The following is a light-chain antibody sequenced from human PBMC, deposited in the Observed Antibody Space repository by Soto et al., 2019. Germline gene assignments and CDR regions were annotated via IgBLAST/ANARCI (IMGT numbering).Light chain of an antibody. J-gene: IGKJ4*01. CDR1: QNIDIY. CDR2: GAS. Sequence: DIQMTQSPSSLSASVGDRITITCRASQNIDIYLHWYQQKPGTAPKLLIYGASSLQSGIPSRFSGSGSGTDFTLTIRTLQPEDFATYYCQQTSNTPQTLGGGTKVEIK. CDR3: QQTSNTPQT. V-gene: IGKV1-39*01.